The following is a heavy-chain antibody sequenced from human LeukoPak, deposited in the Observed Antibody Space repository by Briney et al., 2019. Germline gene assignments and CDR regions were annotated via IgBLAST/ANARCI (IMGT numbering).Heavy chain of an antibody. Sequence: SQTLSLTCAISGDSVSSNSATWNWVRQSPSRGLEWLGRTYYRSKWSYDYAVSVKGRITINPDTSENQFSLQLNSVTPEDTAVYYCVRETTLVRGVINPLDYWGQGTLVTVSS. CDR3: VRETTLVRGVINPLDY. CDR2: TYYRSKWSY. J-gene: IGHJ4*02. D-gene: IGHD3-10*01. CDR1: GDSVSSNSAT. V-gene: IGHV6-1*01.